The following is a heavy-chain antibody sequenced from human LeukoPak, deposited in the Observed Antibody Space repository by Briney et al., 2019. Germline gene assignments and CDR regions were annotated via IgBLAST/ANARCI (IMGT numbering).Heavy chain of an antibody. CDR1: GFTFNNYD. CDR3: ARDQGSSWYYFDY. D-gene: IGHD6-13*01. V-gene: IGHV3-21*01. Sequence: PGGSLRLSCAASGFTFNNYDMNWVRQAPGKGLEWVSSISSSSDYIYYADSVKGRFTISRDNAKNSLFLQMNSLRAEDTAVYYCARDQGSSWYYFDYWGQGTLVTVSS. CDR2: ISSSSDYI. J-gene: IGHJ4*02.